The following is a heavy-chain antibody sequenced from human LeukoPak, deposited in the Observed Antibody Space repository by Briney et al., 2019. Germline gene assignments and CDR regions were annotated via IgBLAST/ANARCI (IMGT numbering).Heavy chain of an antibody. Sequence: GGSLRLSCAASGFTFSTYTMNWVRQAPGKGLEWFSSITSTSSYIYYAGSVKGRFTMSRDNAKSSLYLQMNSLRAEDTAVYYCARDAGGYNSDYWGQGTLVTVSS. CDR1: GFTFSTYT. CDR2: ITSTSSYI. CDR3: ARDAGGYNSDY. J-gene: IGHJ4*02. D-gene: IGHD5-24*01. V-gene: IGHV3-21*01.